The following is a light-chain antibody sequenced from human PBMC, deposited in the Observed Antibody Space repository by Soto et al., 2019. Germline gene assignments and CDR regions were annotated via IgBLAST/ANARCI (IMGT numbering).Light chain of an antibody. Sequence: QSLLTQPSSLSGSPGQSITISCTGTISDVGGYNYVSWYQQHPGKAPKLMIYEVSNRPSGVSNRFSGSKSGNTASLTISGLQAEDEADYYCSSYTSSSTVVFGGGTKVNVL. J-gene: IGLJ2*01. V-gene: IGLV2-14*01. CDR3: SSYTSSSTVV. CDR2: EVS. CDR1: ISDVGGYNY.